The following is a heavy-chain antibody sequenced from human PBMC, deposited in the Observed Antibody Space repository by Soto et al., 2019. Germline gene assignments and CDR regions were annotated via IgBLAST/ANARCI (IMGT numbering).Heavy chain of an antibody. CDR3: TRCSGGSCPLDY. D-gene: IGHD2-15*01. J-gene: IGHJ4*02. V-gene: IGHV3-73*02. Sequence: EVQLVESGGGLVQPGGSLKLSCAASGFTFSGSAMHWVRQASRKGLEWVGRIRSKANSYATAYAASVKGRFTISRDDSKNTAYLQMNSLKTEDTAVYYCTRCSGGSCPLDYWGQGTLVTVSS. CDR1: GFTFSGSA. CDR2: IRSKANSYAT.